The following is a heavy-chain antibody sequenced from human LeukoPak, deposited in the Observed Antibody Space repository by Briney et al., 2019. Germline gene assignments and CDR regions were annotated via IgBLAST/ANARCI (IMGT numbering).Heavy chain of an antibody. CDR1: SGSISSYY. J-gene: IGHJ2*01. Sequence: SETLSLTCTVSSGSISSYYWSWIRQPAGKGLEWIGRIYTSGSPNYNPSLKSRVTMSVDTSKNQFSLKLSSVTAADTAVYYCARLTSSWYQDWYFDLWGRGTLVTVSS. D-gene: IGHD6-13*01. CDR3: ARLTSSWYQDWYFDL. CDR2: IYTSGSP. V-gene: IGHV4-4*07.